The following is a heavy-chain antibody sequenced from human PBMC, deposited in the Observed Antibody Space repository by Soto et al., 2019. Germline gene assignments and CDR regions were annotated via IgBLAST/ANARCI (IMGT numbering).Heavy chain of an antibody. J-gene: IGHJ4*02. V-gene: IGHV2-5*02. CDR2: IYWDDDK. Sequence: QITFKESGPTLVKPTQTLTLTCTFSGFSLSTSGVGVGWIRQPPGKALEWRALIYWDDDKRYSPSLKSRLTITKDSSKCQVVLTMTTMDPVDTATYYCAHRPSYCSGGSCYAGFDYWGQGNLVTVSS. CDR3: AHRPSYCSGGSCYAGFDY. CDR1: GFSLSTSGVG. D-gene: IGHD2-15*01.